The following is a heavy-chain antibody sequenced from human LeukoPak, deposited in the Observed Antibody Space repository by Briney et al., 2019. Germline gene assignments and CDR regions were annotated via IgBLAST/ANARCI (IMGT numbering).Heavy chain of an antibody. CDR3: ARERRYGSSQGGFDY. Sequence: ASVKLSCTASGPTFTGYYMHWYRQAPGQGLGWRGWINPNIGGTNSAQKFQGRIPMTRDTSMSTAYMAMSRLRSDDTAVDYCARERRYGSSQGGFDYWGQGTLVTVSS. CDR1: GPTFTGYY. J-gene: IGHJ4*02. CDR2: INPNIGGT. D-gene: IGHD6-13*01. V-gene: IGHV1-2*02.